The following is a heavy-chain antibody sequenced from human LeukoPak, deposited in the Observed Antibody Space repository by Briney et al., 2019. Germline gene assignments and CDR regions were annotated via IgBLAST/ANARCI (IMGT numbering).Heavy chain of an antibody. CDR3: AKDRWGY. Sequence: GGSRRLPLAASGFTVSSNYMSWVRQAPGKGLEWVSVIYSGGSTYYADSVKGRFTISRDNSKNTLYLQMNSLRAEDTAVYYCAKDRWGYWGQGTLVTVSS. CDR1: GFTVSSNY. CDR2: IYSGGST. V-gene: IGHV3-66*01. J-gene: IGHJ4*02. D-gene: IGHD3-16*01.